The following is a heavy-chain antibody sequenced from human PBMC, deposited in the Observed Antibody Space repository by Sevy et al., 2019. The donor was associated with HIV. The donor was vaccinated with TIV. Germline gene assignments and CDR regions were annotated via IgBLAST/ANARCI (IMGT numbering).Heavy chain of an antibody. CDR1: GFIFSSYV. J-gene: IGHJ4*02. V-gene: IGHV3-23*01. D-gene: IGHD3-3*01. Sequence: GGSLRLSCAASGFIFSSYVMNWVRQAPGKGLEWVSAISGHGGSTYYADSVKGPFTISRDNSKNTLDLQMNSLRAEDTAVYYCAGGFWSGFDYWGQGTLVTVSS. CDR3: AGGFWSGFDY. CDR2: ISGHGGST.